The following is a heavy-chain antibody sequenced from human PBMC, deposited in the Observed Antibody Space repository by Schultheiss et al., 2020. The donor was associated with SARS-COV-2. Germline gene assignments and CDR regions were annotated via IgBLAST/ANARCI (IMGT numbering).Heavy chain of an antibody. CDR1: GGTFSSYA. V-gene: IGHV1-46*01. CDR3: ARVPSSGWHDAFDI. D-gene: IGHD6-19*01. J-gene: IGHJ3*02. CDR2: INPSGGST. Sequence: ASVKVSCKASGGTFSSYAISWVRQAPGQGLEWMGIINPSGGSTSYAQKFQGRVTMTTDTSTSTAYMELRSLRSDDTAVYYCARVPSSGWHDAFDIWGQGTMVTVSS.